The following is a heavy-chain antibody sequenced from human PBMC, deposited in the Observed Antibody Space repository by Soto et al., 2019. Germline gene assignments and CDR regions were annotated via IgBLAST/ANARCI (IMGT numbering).Heavy chain of an antibody. V-gene: IGHV5-51*01. J-gene: IGHJ6*02. CDR1: GYNFANYW. CDR3: ATTSAAGKYYYGMDV. CDR2: IYPGNSDT. Sequence: GESLKISCKGSGYNFANYWIGWMRQMPGKGLEWMGIIYPGNSDTRYSPSFQGQVTISADTSISTAYLEWSSLKASDTAMYYCATTSAAGKYYYGMDVWGQGTTVTVSS. D-gene: IGHD6-13*01.